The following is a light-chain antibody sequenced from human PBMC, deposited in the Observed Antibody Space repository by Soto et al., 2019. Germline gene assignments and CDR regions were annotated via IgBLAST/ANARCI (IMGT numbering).Light chain of an antibody. CDR1: SSNIGDNY. J-gene: IGLJ3*02. V-gene: IGLV1-47*01. CDR2: RDN. Sequence: QSVLTQPPSASGTPGQRVTISCSGSSSNIGDNYVSWYQLLPGTAPKLLIYRDNQRPSGVPDRFSGSKSGTSASLAISGLRSEDEADYYCASWDDSLSGRVFGGGTKLTVL. CDR3: ASWDDSLSGRV.